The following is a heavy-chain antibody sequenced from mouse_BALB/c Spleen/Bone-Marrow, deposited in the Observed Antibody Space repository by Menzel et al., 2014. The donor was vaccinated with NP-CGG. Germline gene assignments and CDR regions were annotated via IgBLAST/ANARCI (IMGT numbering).Heavy chain of an antibody. CDR1: GFAFSSYD. J-gene: IGHJ3*01. Sequence: EVQVVESGGGLVKPGGSLKLSCAASGFAFSSYDMSWVRQTPEKRLEWVATISSGGSYTYYPDSVKGRFTISRDNARNTLYLQMSSLRSEDTALYYCAGHPYYGNYPAWFAYWGQGTLVTVSA. CDR3: AGHPYYGNYPAWFAY. CDR2: ISSGGSYT. D-gene: IGHD2-10*01. V-gene: IGHV5-9*02.